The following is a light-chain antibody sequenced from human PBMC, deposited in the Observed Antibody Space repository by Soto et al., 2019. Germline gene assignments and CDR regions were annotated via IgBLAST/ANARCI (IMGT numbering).Light chain of an antibody. Sequence: EIVMTQSPATLSVSPGERATLSCRASQSVSSSYLAWYQQKPGQAPRLLIYGASTRATGVPARFTGSGSGTEFTLTISSLQFDDSAVYYCQQYNNWWTFGQGTKVDIK. CDR2: GAS. J-gene: IGKJ1*01. CDR1: QSVSSSY. V-gene: IGKV3-15*01. CDR3: QQYNNWWT.